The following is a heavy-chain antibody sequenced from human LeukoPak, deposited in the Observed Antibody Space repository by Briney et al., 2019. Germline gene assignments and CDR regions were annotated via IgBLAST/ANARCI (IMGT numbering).Heavy chain of an antibody. D-gene: IGHD3-3*01. V-gene: IGHV5-51*01. CDR3: ARQRMGTIFGVVIRGYYFDY. CDR1: GYSFNNYW. Sequence: GESLKISCKGSGYSFNNYWIGWVRQMPGKGLEWMGIIYPSDSDTRYSPSFQGQVTISADKSISTAYLQWSSLKASDTAMYYCARQRMGTIFGVVIRGYYFDYWGQGTLVTVSS. J-gene: IGHJ4*02. CDR2: IYPSDSDT.